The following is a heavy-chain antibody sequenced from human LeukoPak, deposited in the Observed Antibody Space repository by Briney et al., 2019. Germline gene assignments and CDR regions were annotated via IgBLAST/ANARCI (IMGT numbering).Heavy chain of an antibody. CDR3: ARPVDYYYYGMDV. J-gene: IGHJ6*02. CDR2: IIPIFGTA. CDR1: GGTFSSYA. V-gene: IGHV1-69*01. D-gene: IGHD4-23*01. Sequence: SVKVSCKASGGTFSSYAISWVRQAPGQGLGWMGGIIPIFGTANYAQKFQGRVTITADESTSTAYMELSSLRSEDTAVYYCARPVDYYYYGMDVWGQGTTVTVSS.